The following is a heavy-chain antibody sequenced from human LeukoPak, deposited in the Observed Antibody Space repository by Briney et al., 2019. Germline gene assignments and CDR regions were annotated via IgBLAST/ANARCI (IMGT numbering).Heavy chain of an antibody. J-gene: IGHJ4*02. Sequence: ASVKVSCKASGYTFTGYYMHWVRQAPGQGLEWMGWINPNSGGTNYAQKFQGRVTMTRDTSISTAYMELSRLRSDDTAVYYCARDKTTMVRGVSPLDYWGQGTLVTVSS. CDR2: INPNSGGT. CDR1: GYTFTGYY. D-gene: IGHD3-10*01. CDR3: ARDKTTMVRGVSPLDY. V-gene: IGHV1-2*02.